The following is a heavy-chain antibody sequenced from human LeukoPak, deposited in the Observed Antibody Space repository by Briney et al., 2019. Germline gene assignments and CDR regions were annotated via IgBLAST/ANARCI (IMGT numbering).Heavy chain of an antibody. J-gene: IGHJ4*02. CDR1: GGTFNRYA. CDR2: IIPMFDTA. CDR3: AKHYYGSGNTGVYFDY. Sequence: EASVKVSCKASGGTFNRYAISWVRQAPGQGLEWMGGIIPMFDTANYAQRFQGRLTITADKCTSTAYMELSSLTSEDTAVYYCAKHYYGSGNTGVYFDYWGQGTLVIVSS. V-gene: IGHV1-69*06. D-gene: IGHD3-10*01.